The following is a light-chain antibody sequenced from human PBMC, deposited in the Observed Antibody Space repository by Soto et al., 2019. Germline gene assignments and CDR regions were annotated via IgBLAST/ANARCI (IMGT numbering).Light chain of an antibody. CDR2: DAS. V-gene: IGKV3D-20*02. Sequence: EIVLTQSPGTLSLSPGERATLSCRASQSVSSSYLAWYQQKPGQAPRLLVYDASNRATGIPTRFSGSGSGTDFTFSVSNLEPEDFAVYYCQQHITWPLTFGGGTKVDIK. J-gene: IGKJ4*01. CDR1: QSVSSSY. CDR3: QQHITWPLT.